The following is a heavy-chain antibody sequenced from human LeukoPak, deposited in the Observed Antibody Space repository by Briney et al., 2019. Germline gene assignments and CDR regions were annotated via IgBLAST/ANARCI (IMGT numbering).Heavy chain of an antibody. Sequence: ASVKVSCKASGYTFTTYEIDWVRQAPGQGLEWMGWMNPNSGDTGYAQKFQGRVTMTRDTSITTAYMELSSLRSEDTAVYYCAKDYVGVGYSYGIFDYWGQGTLVTVSS. D-gene: IGHD5-18*01. J-gene: IGHJ4*02. CDR2: MNPNSGDT. CDR1: GYTFTTYE. V-gene: IGHV1-8*01. CDR3: AKDYVGVGYSYGIFDY.